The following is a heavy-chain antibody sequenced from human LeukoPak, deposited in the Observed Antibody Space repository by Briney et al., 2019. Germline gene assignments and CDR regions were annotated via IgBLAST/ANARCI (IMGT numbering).Heavy chain of an antibody. D-gene: IGHD6-6*01. CDR1: GFTFSSYA. J-gene: IGHJ6*02. CDR2: ISGSGGST. CDR3: ARDSSSSNYYYGTDV. Sequence: GGSLRLSCAASGFTFSSYAMSWVRQAPGKGLEWVSAISGSGGSTYYADSVKGRFTISRDNPKNTLYLQMNSLRAEDTAVYYCARDSSSSNYYYGTDVWGQGTTVTVSS. V-gene: IGHV3-23*01.